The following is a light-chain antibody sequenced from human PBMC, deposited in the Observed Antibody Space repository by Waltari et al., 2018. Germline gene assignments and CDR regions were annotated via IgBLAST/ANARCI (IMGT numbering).Light chain of an antibody. CDR3: SSYTTSGSPMDV. CDR2: DGS. V-gene: IGLV2-14*03. CDR1: SSDVGGYDY. Sequence: QSALTQPASVSGSPGQSITISCTGTSSDVGGYDYVSWYQHHPGKAPKPMIYDGSNRPSGVSNRFSGSKSGNTASLTISGLQAEDEADYYCSSYTTSGSPMDVFGTGTKVTVL. J-gene: IGLJ1*01.